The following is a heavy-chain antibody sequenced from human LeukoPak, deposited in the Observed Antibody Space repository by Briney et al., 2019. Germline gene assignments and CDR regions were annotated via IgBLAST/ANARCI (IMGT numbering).Heavy chain of an antibody. CDR1: GFTFSSYA. J-gene: IGHJ4*02. V-gene: IGHV3-23*01. D-gene: IGHD3-10*01. CDR2: ISGSGGST. Sequence: PGGSLRLSCAASGFTFSSYAMSWVRQAPGKGLEWVSAISGSGGSTYYADSVKGRFTISRDNSKNTLYLQMDSLRAEDTAIYYCADFGSGSYCFDYWGRGTLVTVSS. CDR3: ADFGSGSYCFDY.